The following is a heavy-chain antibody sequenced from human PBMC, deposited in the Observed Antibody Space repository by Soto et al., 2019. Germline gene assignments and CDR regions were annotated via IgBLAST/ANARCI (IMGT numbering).Heavy chain of an antibody. CDR3: ARGDRGVSGSPASYYYSGWDV. D-gene: IGHD2-8*02. Sequence: DVQLLESGGNLVQPGGSLTLSCSASGFTLSSYAMSWVRQAPGKGLEWVSSISAGGDMTYNSDSVKGRFTISRDNANNAVFLQMHNLRFEDTALYYCARGDRGVSGSPASYYYSGWDVWGQGATVTVS. CDR2: ISAGGDMT. CDR1: GFTLSSYA. V-gene: IGHV3-23*01. J-gene: IGHJ6*02.